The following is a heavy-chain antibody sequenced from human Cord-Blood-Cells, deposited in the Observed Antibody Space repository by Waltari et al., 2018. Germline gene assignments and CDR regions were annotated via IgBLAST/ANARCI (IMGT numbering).Heavy chain of an antibody. CDR3: ARLDSGSYDENWFDP. CDR2: IYYSGST. V-gene: IGHV4-39*01. J-gene: IGHJ5*02. CDR1: GGSISSSSYY. D-gene: IGHD1-26*01. Sequence: QLQLQESGPGLVKPSETLSLTCTVSGGSISSSSYYWGWIRQPPGKGLEWSGSIYYSGSTYYNPSLKSRVTISVDTSKNQFSLKLSSVTAADTAVYYCARLDSGSYDENWFDPWGQGTLVTVSS.